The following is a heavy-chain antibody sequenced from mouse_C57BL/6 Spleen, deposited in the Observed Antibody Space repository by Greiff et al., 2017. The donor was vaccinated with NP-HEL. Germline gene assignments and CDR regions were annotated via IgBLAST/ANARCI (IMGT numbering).Heavy chain of an antibody. CDR3: ARNEYDVGLTYWYFDV. CDR2: IYPGDGDT. Sequence: VKLMESGAELVKPGASVKISCKASGYAFSSYWMNWVKQRPGKGLEWIGQIYPGDGDTNYNGKFKGKATLTADKSSSTAYMQLSSLTSEDSAVYFCARNEYDVGLTYWYFDVWGTGTTVTVSS. V-gene: IGHV1-80*01. CDR1: GYAFSSYW. J-gene: IGHJ1*03. D-gene: IGHD2-4*01.